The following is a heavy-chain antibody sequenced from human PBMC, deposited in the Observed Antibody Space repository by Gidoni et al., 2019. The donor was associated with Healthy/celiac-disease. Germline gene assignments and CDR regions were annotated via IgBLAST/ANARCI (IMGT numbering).Heavy chain of an antibody. CDR2: IYHGGST. CDR3: ARSERGNAFDI. D-gene: IGHD3-10*01. J-gene: IGHJ3*02. Sequence: QVQLQESGPGLVKPSETLSLTCTVSGSSISRGSYWGWIRQPPGKGLEWIGSIYHGGSTYYNPSLKSRVTISVDTSKNQFSLKLSSVTAADTAVYYCARSERGNAFDIWGQGTMVTVSS. V-gene: IGHV4-38-2*02. CDR1: GSSISRGSY.